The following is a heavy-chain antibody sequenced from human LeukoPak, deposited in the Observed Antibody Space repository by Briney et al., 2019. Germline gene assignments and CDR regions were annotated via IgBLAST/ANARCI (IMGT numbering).Heavy chain of an antibody. CDR1: GFTFSSYG. CDR2: ISGSGGST. D-gene: IGHD3-3*01. Sequence: GGTLRLSCAASGFTFSSYGMSWVRQAPGKGLEWVSAISGSGGSTYYADSVKGRFTISRDNSKNTLYLQMNSLRAEDTAVYYCAKEVFGVVIIGIDYWGQGILVTVSS. J-gene: IGHJ4*02. V-gene: IGHV3-23*01. CDR3: AKEVFGVVIIGIDY.